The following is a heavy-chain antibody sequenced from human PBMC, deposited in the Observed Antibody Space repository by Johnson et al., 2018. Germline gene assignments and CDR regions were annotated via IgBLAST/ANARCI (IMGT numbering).Heavy chain of an antibody. J-gene: IGHJ1*01. CDR2: ISYDGSHK. D-gene: IGHD4-23*01. Sequence: VQLVESGGGVVQPGRSXRLSCAASGFTFSSYAMHWVRQAPGKGLEWVAVISYDGSHKYYADSVKGRFTISRDYSKNTVSLQMNSLRAEDTAVYYCARDYDGGNAYLFSYFHHWDQGTLVTVSS. CDR1: GFTFSSYA. CDR3: ARDYDGGNAYLFSYFHH. V-gene: IGHV3-30-3*01.